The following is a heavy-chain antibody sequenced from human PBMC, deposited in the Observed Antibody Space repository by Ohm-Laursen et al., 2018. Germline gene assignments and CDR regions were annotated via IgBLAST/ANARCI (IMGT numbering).Heavy chain of an antibody. J-gene: IGHJ2*01. CDR2: ISSSSSTI. CDR1: GFTFSSYS. CDR3: ARGLKYYYDSSGKPSPWYFDL. D-gene: IGHD3-22*01. Sequence: SLRLSCAASGFTFSSYSMNWVRQAPGKGLEWVSYISSSSSTIYYADSVKGRFTISRDNAKNSLYLQMNSLRAEDTAVYYCARGLKYYYDSSGKPSPWYFDLWGRGPLVPVSS. V-gene: IGHV3-48*01.